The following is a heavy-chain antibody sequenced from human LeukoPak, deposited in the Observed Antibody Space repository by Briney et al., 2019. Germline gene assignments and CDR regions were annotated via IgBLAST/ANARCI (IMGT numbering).Heavy chain of an antibody. CDR3: ARQGTYSSAIGMGH. Sequence: ASVKVSCRASGYTFNNHYMYWVRQAPGQGLEWMGVINPSGGSTSYAQKFQGRVTMTRDTSTRTVYMEVNSLRSEDTAVYYCARQGTYSSAIGMGHWGRGTLVTVSS. D-gene: IGHD6-19*01. J-gene: IGHJ4*02. V-gene: IGHV1-46*02. CDR2: INPSGGST. CDR1: GYTFNNHY.